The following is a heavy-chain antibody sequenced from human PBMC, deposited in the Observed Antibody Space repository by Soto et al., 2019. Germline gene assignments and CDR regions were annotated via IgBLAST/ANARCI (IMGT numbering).Heavy chain of an antibody. J-gene: IGHJ1*01. CDR2: ISAYNGNT. D-gene: IGHD6-19*01. CDR1: GYTFTSYG. Sequence: ASVQVSCKASGYTFTSYGISCVRQAPGQGLEWMGWISAYNGNTNYAQKLQGRVTMTTDTSTSTAYMELRSLRSDDTAVYYCAREAVAGDAEYFQHWGQGTLVTVSS. CDR3: AREAVAGDAEYFQH. V-gene: IGHV1-18*01.